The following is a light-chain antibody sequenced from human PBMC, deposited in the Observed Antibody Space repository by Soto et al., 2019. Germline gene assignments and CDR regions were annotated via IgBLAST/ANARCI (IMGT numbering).Light chain of an antibody. J-gene: IGLJ2*01. V-gene: IGLV2-14*01. CDR3: SSYTSSSTLVV. CDR1: SSDVGGYNY. CDR2: DVR. Sequence: QSALTQPASVSGSPGQSITISCTGTSSDVGGYNYVSLYQQHLGKAPKLMIFDVRNRPSGVSNRFSGSKSGNTAPLTISGLQAEDEAEYYCSSYTSSSTLVVFGGGTTLTVL.